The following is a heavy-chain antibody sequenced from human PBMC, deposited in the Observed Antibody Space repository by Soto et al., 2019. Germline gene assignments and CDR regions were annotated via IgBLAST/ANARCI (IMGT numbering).Heavy chain of an antibody. J-gene: IGHJ4*02. Sequence: QVQLVESGGGVVQPGRSLRLSCAASGFTFTTYAIHWVRQAPGKGLEWVAVISNDGRGKYYADSVKGRFTISRDNSKNTLYLQINSLRSDDTAVYYCARAHCFGGGRSCYYFDFWGQGTLVTVSS. V-gene: IGHV3-30*04. CDR2: ISNDGRGK. CDR3: ARAHCFGGGRSCYYFDF. CDR1: GFTFTTYA. D-gene: IGHD2-15*01.